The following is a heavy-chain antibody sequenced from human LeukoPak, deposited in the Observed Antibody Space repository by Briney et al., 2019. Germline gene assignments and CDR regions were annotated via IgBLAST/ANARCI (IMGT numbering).Heavy chain of an antibody. CDR3: AKEGRIAAGTGDYFDY. Sequence: GGSLRLSCAASGFTFSSYAMSWVRQAPGKGLEGVSGISANGDTTTYADSVKGRFTISRDNAKNTVLLQMNSLRADDTAVYYCAKEGRIAAGTGDYFDYWGQGTLVTVSS. CDR1: GFTFSSYA. J-gene: IGHJ4*02. D-gene: IGHD6-13*01. CDR2: ISANGDTT. V-gene: IGHV3-23*01.